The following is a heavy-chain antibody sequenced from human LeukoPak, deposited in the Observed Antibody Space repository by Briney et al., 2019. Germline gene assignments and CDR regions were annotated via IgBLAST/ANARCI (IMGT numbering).Heavy chain of an antibody. Sequence: PGGSLRLSCAASGFTFSSYAMHWARQAPGKGLEWVAVISYDGSNKYYADSVKGRFTISRDDSKNTLYLQMNSLKNEDTAVYYCTTEGGWSFYFDYWAQGMLVTVSS. J-gene: IGHJ4*02. CDR1: GFTFSSYA. V-gene: IGHV3-30-3*01. CDR3: TTEGGWSFYFDY. D-gene: IGHD2-15*01. CDR2: ISYDGSNK.